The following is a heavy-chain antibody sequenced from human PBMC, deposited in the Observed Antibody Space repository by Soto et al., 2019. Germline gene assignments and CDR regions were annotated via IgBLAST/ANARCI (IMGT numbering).Heavy chain of an antibody. V-gene: IGHV2-70*01. CDR1: GFSLSTSGMC. D-gene: IGHD1-1*01. Sequence: SGPTLVNPTQTLTLTCTFSGFSLSTSGMCVSWIRQPPGKALEWLALIDWDDDKYYSTSLKTRLTTSKDTSKNQVVLTMTNMDPVDTATYYCARIGTGTFYFDYWGQGTLVTVSS. CDR3: ARIGTGTFYFDY. CDR2: IDWDDDK. J-gene: IGHJ4*02.